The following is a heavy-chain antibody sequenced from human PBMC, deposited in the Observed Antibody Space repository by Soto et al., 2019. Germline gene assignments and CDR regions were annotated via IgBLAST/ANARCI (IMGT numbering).Heavy chain of an antibody. D-gene: IGHD4-17*01. J-gene: IGHJ6*02. V-gene: IGHV4-31*03. CDR3: ARDEEVNYSDYGGSDHYYGMDV. CDR1: GGSISGGGYY. Sequence: QVQLQESGPGLVKPSQTLSLTCTVSGGSISGGGYYWAWIRQHPGKGLEWIGYIYYTGSTYYNPSRKSRVTISVDTSKNQFSLKLSSVSAADTAVYYCARDEEVNYSDYGGSDHYYGMDVWGQGTTVTVSS. CDR2: IYYTGST.